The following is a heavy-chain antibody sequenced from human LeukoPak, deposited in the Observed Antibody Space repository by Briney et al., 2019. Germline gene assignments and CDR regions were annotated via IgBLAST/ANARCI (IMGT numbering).Heavy chain of an antibody. V-gene: IGHV3-30-3*01. CDR3: AKDPANGSGSWFY. CDR2: ISYDGNNK. CDR1: GFTFSSYA. J-gene: IGHJ4*02. D-gene: IGHD3-22*01. Sequence: AGRSLRLSCAASGFTFSSYAMHWVRQAPGKGLEWVTLISYDGNNKYYADSVRGRFTISRDNSKNTLFLQMNSLRPDDTAVYYCAKDPANGSGSWFYWGQGTLVTVSS.